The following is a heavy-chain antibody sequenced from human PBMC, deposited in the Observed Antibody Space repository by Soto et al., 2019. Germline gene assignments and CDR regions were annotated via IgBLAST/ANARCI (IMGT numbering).Heavy chain of an antibody. D-gene: IGHD6-19*01. CDR1: GYTFTSYG. CDR2: ISAYNGNT. J-gene: IGHJ5*02. CDR3: ARVVEGKAVAGTGSWFDP. V-gene: IGHV1-18*01. Sequence: ASVKVSCKASGYTFTSYGISWVRQAPGQGLEWMGWISAYNGNTNYAQKLQGRVTMTTDTSTSTAYMELRSLRSDDTAVYYCARVVEGKAVAGTGSWFDPWGQGTLVTVSS.